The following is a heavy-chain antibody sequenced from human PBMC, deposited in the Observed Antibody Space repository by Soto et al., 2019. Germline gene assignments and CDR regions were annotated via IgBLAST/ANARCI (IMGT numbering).Heavy chain of an antibody. CDR2: ISSSSSTI. D-gene: IGHD3-3*01. V-gene: IGHV3-48*02. Sequence: EVQLVESGGGLVQPGGSLRLSCAASGFTFSSYSMNWVRQAPGKGLEWVSYISSSSSTIYYADSVKGRFTISRDNAKNSLYLQMNSLRDEDTAVYYCARDGRRYDFWSGYYNPTIDYWGQGTLVTVSS. CDR3: ARDGRRYDFWSGYYNPTIDY. J-gene: IGHJ4*02. CDR1: GFTFSSYS.